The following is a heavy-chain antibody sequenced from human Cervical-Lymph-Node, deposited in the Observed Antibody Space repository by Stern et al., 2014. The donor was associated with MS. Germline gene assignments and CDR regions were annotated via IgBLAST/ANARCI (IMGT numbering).Heavy chain of an antibody. J-gene: IGHJ6*02. Sequence: QLVQSGAEVKKPGASVKVSCKASGYSFISHGINWVRQAPGQGLEWLGWISAYNGNTNYAQKFQGRVTVTTDASTSTAHMELRSLRSDDTAVYYCARGTTIFGRHYYYYGMDVWGQGTTVTVSS. V-gene: IGHV1-18*04. D-gene: IGHD3-3*01. CDR3: ARGTTIFGRHYYYYGMDV. CDR1: GYSFISHG. CDR2: ISAYNGNT.